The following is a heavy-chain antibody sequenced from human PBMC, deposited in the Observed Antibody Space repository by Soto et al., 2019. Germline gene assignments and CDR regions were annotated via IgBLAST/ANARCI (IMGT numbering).Heavy chain of an antibody. CDR3: AREFGDIVVVPAAKSTDYYYYYGMDV. CDR2: IYYSGST. CDR1: GGSISSYY. V-gene: IGHV4-59*01. D-gene: IGHD2-2*01. Sequence: PSETLSLTCTVSGGSISSYYWSWIRQPPGKGLEWIGYIYYSGSTNYNPSLKSRVTISVDTSKNQFSLKLSSVTAADTAVYYCAREFGDIVVVPAAKSTDYYYYYGMDVWGQGTTVTVSS. J-gene: IGHJ6*02.